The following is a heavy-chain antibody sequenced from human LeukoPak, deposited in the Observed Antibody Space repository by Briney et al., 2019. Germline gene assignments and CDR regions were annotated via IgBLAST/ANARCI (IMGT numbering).Heavy chain of an antibody. Sequence: QSSETLSLTCTVSGGSFGHYYWSWVRQPPGKGLEWIGYISYTGYTNYNPPLKSRVTISMDTSKNQFSLRLRSVTAADTALYFCARHITYSDYIDYWGQGTPVTVSS. D-gene: IGHD4-11*01. J-gene: IGHJ4*02. CDR3: ARHITYSDYIDY. V-gene: IGHV4-59*08. CDR1: GGSFGHYY. CDR2: ISYTGYT.